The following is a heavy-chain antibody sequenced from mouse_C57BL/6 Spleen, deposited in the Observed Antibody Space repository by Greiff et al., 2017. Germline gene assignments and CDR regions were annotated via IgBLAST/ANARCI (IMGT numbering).Heavy chain of an antibody. CDR3: ARELDY. V-gene: IGHV5-4*01. CDR2: ISDGGSYT. Sequence: EVKLQESGGGLVKPGGSLKLSCAASGFTFSSYAMSWVRQTPEKRLEWVATISDGGSYTYYPDNVKGRFTISRDNAKNNLYLQMSHLKSEDTAMYYCARELDYWGQGTLVTVSA. J-gene: IGHJ3*01. CDR1: GFTFSSYA.